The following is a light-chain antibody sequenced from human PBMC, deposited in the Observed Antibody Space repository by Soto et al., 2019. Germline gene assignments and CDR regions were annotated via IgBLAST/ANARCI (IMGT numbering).Light chain of an antibody. CDR2: KIS. CDR1: QSLVHSDGNTY. V-gene: IGKV2-24*01. CDR3: MQTTQSWA. Sequence: DIVMTQTPLSSPVTLGQPASISCRSSQSLVHSDGNTYLSWLHQRPGQPPRLLIYKISNRSSGVPDRFSGSGAGTDFTLKISRVEAEDVGVYYCMQTTQSWAFGQGTKVEIE. J-gene: IGKJ1*01.